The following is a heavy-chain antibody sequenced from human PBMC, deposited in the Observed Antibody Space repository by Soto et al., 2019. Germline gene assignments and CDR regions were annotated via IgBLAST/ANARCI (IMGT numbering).Heavy chain of an antibody. D-gene: IGHD2-2*01. CDR2: IYYSGST. Sequence: SETLSLTCTVSGGSISSGGYYWSWIRQHPGKGLEWIGYIYYSGSTYYKPSLKSRVTISVDTSKNQFSLKLSSVTAADTAVYYCARITDYCSSTSCYEGYYYYGMDVWGQGTTVTVSS. J-gene: IGHJ6*02. CDR3: ARITDYCSSTSCYEGYYYYGMDV. CDR1: GGSISSGGYY. V-gene: IGHV4-31*03.